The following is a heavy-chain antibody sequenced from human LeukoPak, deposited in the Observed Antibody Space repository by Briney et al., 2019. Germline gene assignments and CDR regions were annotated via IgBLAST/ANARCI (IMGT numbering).Heavy chain of an antibody. V-gene: IGHV1-2*02. CDR1: GYSFTGYH. Sequence: ASVKVSCKASGYSFTGYHIHWVRQAPGQGLEWMGWINPDSGDTNYAQKFQGRVTMTRDTSISTAYMGLSSLTSDDTAVYYCARYHGGNRAHDYWGQGTLVTVSS. CDR2: INPDSGDT. CDR3: ARYHGGNRAHDY. D-gene: IGHD4-23*01. J-gene: IGHJ4*02.